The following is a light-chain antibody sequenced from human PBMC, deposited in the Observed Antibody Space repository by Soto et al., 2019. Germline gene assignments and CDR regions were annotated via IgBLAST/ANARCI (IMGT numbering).Light chain of an antibody. Sequence: IVLTQSPGTLSLSPGDRATLSCGASQSVSAKYLAWYQQRLGQAPRLLIYAASRRAAGIPERFSAGGSDTDFTLTISRLEPEDFAVYYCQQYDSSPVTFGQGTKVEIK. J-gene: IGKJ2*01. CDR2: AAS. V-gene: IGKV3-20*01. CDR3: QQYDSSPVT. CDR1: QSVSAKY.